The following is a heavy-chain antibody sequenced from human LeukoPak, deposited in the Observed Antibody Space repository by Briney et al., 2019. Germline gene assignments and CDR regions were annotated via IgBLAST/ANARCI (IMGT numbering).Heavy chain of an antibody. CDR1: GFTFSSYG. J-gene: IGHJ6*02. V-gene: IGHV3-30*18. CDR3: AKVLPQDYDSWSGYYTDSNLYYYHGMDL. CDR2: ISYDGSNK. D-gene: IGHD3-3*01. Sequence: GGSLRLSCAASGFTFSSYGMHWVRQAPGKGLEWVAVISYDGSNKYYADSVKGRFTISRDNSKNTLYLQMNSLRVEDTAVYYCAKVLPQDYDSWSGYYTDSNLYYYHGMDLWGQGTTVTVSS.